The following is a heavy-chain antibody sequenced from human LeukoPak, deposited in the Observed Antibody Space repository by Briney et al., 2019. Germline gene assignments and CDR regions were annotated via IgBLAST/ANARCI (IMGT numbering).Heavy chain of an antibody. CDR3: ARADRITMVRGATVWLDP. CDR1: GYTFTSYY. CDR2: ISPSGGST. D-gene: IGHD3-10*01. V-gene: IGHV1-46*01. Sequence: ASVKVSCKASGYTFTSYYMHWVRQAPGQGLEWMGIISPSGGSTSYAQKFQGRVTMTRDMSTSTVYMELSSLRSEDTAVYYCARADRITMVRGATVWLDPWGQGTLVTVSS. J-gene: IGHJ5*02.